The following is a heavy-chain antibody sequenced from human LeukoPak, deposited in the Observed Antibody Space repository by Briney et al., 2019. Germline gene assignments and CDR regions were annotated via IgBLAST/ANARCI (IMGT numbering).Heavy chain of an antibody. Sequence: PGGSLRLSCAASGFTFSSYAMSWVRQAPGKGLEWVSAISGSGGSTYYADSVKGRFTISRDNSKNTLYLQMNSLRAEDTAVYYCAKSGLRWSRFYYYYYYMDVWGKGTTVTVSS. D-gene: IGHD4-23*01. J-gene: IGHJ6*03. CDR2: ISGSGGST. CDR3: AKSGLRWSRFYYYYYYMDV. CDR1: GFTFSSYA. V-gene: IGHV3-23*01.